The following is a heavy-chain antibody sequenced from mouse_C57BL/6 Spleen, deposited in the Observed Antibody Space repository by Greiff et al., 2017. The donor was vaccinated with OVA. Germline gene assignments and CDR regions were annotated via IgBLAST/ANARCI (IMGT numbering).Heavy chain of an antibody. Sequence: VQLQQSGAELARPGASVKMSCKASGYTFTSYTMPWVKQRPGQGLEWIGYINPSSGYTMYNQKFKDKATLTADKSSSTAYMQLSSLTSADSAVYYCAKSGFDYWGQGASLTVAS. J-gene: IGHJ2*02. CDR1: GYTFTSYT. CDR2: INPSSGYT. V-gene: IGHV1-4*01. CDR3: AKSGFDY.